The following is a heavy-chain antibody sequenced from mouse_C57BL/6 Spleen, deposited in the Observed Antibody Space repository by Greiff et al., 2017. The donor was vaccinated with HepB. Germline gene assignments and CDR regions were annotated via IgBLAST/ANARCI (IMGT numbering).Heavy chain of an antibody. CDR3: TRGDRGVDY. CDR2: IDPETGGT. Sequence: QVQLKQSGAELVRPGASVTLSCKASGYTFTDYEMHWVKQTPVHGLEWIGAIDPETGGTAYNQKFKGQAILTADKSSSTAYMELRSLTSEDSAVYYCTRGDRGVDYWGQGTTLTVSS. V-gene: IGHV1-15*01. J-gene: IGHJ2*01. CDR1: GYTFTDYE. D-gene: IGHD3-3*01.